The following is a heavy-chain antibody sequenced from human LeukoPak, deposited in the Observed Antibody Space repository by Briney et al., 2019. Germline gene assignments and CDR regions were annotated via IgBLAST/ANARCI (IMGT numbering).Heavy chain of an antibody. D-gene: IGHD3-22*01. CDR1: GGSISTYY. V-gene: IGHV4-59*01. J-gene: IGHJ4*02. Sequence: SETLSLTCIVSGGSISTYYWNWIRQAPGKGLEWIGYIYSSGSINYNSSLKSRVTISVDTSKNQFSLTLHSVTAADAAVYYCARNTLYYNTRGHAALSGFDFWGQGTPVTVSS. CDR3: ARNTLYYNTRGHAALSGFDF. CDR2: IYSSGSI.